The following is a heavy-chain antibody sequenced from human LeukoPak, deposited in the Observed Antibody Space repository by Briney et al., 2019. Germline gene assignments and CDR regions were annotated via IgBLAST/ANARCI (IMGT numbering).Heavy chain of an antibody. J-gene: IGHJ3*01. CDR2: ISSTSTSI. Sequence: GGSLRLSCAASGFTFSNYGMHWVRQAPGKGLEWVSSISSTSTSIYHADSVKGRFTISRDNTKNSLYLQMDSLRAEDTAVYYCARGFRAFDFWAQGTMVSVSS. CDR3: ARGFRAFDF. V-gene: IGHV3-21*01. CDR1: GFTFSNYG.